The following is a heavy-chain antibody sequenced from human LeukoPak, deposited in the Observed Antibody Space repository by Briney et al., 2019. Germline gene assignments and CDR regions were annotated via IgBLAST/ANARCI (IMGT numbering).Heavy chain of an antibody. D-gene: IGHD2-15*01. V-gene: IGHV1-46*01. CDR3: AREVGYCTGGSCPGY. J-gene: IGHJ4*02. CDR1: GYTFTNYY. Sequence: ASVKVSFKASGYTFTNYYMHWVRQAPGQGLEWMGMINPSGASTNYEQKFQGRVTMTRDTSTNTVYMEVSSLRAEDTAVYYCAREVGYCTGGSCPGYWGQGTRVTVSS. CDR2: INPSGAST.